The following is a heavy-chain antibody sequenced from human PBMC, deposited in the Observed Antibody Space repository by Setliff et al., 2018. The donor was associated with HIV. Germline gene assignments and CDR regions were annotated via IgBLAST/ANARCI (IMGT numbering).Heavy chain of an antibody. Sequence: SETLSLTCTVSGGSISRYYWSWIRQPAGKGLEWIGRIYPSGNINYNPSLKSRLTMSIDTSKNQFSLKLSSVTAADTAVYYCATSSAWYDYGAFDIWGQGTMVTVSS. V-gene: IGHV4-4*07. CDR1: GGSISRYY. CDR2: IYPSGNI. J-gene: IGHJ3*02. CDR3: ATSSAWYDYGAFDI. D-gene: IGHD6-19*01.